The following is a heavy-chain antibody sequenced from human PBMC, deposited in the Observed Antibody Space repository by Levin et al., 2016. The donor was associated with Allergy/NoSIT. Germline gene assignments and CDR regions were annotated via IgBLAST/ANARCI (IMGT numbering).Heavy chain of an antibody. CDR3: AGVWGSYRQPLGY. V-gene: IGHV1-2*02. CDR2: MNPNSSAA. J-gene: IGHJ4*02. D-gene: IGHD3-16*02. Sequence: WVRQAPGQGLEWVGWMNPNSSAASFAQKFQGRVTMTRDTSISTAYMELSRLRSDDTAVYYCAGVWGSYRQPLGYWGQGTLVTVSS.